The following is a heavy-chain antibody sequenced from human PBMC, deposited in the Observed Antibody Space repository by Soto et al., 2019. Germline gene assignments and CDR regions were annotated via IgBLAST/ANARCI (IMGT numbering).Heavy chain of an antibody. J-gene: IGHJ4*02. D-gene: IGHD6-13*01. CDR1: GFTFSNYW. CDR3: ARDFGAAASDY. V-gene: IGHV3-7*01. CDR2: INQDGSKR. Sequence: PGGSLRLSCAASGFTFSNYWMSWVRQAPGKGLEWVANINQDGSKRSYVDSVKGRFTISRDNAKNSLYLQMNSLRGDDTAVYYCARDFGAAASDYWGQGTLVTVSS.